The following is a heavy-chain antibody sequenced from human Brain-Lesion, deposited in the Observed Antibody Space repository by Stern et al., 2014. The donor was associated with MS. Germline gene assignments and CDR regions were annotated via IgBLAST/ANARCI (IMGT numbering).Heavy chain of an antibody. V-gene: IGHV5-51*03. CDR1: GYLFDDYW. CDR2: IFPRDSNT. J-gene: IGHJ4*02. Sequence: EVQLVESGAEVKKPGESLKISCEASGYLFDDYWIGWVRQMSGRGLELVAIIFPRDSNTRYIPSVQGQVTISADKSISTAYLQWRNQKASDTAMYYCARSPATPSGYDRFDYWGQGALVTVSS. D-gene: IGHD5-12*01. CDR3: ARSPATPSGYDRFDY.